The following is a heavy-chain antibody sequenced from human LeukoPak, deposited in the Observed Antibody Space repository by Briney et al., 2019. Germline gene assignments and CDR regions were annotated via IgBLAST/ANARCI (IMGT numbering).Heavy chain of an antibody. CDR2: INPCGGST. CDR1: GYTFTSYY. J-gene: IGHJ4*02. CDR3: AGPHSGYDYSVLRY. V-gene: IGHV1-46*01. D-gene: IGHD5-12*01. Sequence: ASVTVSCKASGYTFTSYYMHWVRQAPGQGLEWMGIINPCGGSTSYAQKFQGRVTMTRDTSTSTVYMELSSLRSEDTAVYYCAGPHSGYDYSVLRYWGQGTWSPSPQ.